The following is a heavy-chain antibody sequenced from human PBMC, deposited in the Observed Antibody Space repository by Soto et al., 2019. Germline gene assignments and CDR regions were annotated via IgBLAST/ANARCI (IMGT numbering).Heavy chain of an antibody. D-gene: IGHD2-8*01. CDR2: IGGDGVNE. J-gene: IGHJ3*01. CDR3: AKDQFKANGQFDAFDV. Sequence: EVQLLESGGGLVQSGGSLRLSCVASRFTFSDYAMSWVRQAPGKGLEWVSAIGGDGVNEHYTDSVKGRFTISRGNSKNTLYLQMNSLRAEDTAMYYCAKDQFKANGQFDAFDVWGQGTVVTVSS. V-gene: IGHV3-23*01. CDR1: RFTFSDYA.